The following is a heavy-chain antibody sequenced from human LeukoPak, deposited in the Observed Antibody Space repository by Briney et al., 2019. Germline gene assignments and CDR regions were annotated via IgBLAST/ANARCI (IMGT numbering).Heavy chain of an antibody. Sequence: ASVKVSCKASGGTFSSYAISWVRQAPGQGLEWMGGIIPIFGTANYAQKFQGGVTITADESTSTAYMELSSLRSEDTAVYYCARDPDDYGDPNWFDPWGQGTLVTVSS. CDR2: IIPIFGTA. CDR3: ARDPDDYGDPNWFDP. D-gene: IGHD4-17*01. CDR1: GGTFSSYA. J-gene: IGHJ5*02. V-gene: IGHV1-69*13.